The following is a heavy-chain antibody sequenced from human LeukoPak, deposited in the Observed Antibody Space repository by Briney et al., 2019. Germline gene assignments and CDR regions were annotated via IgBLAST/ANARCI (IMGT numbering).Heavy chain of an antibody. Sequence: PGGSLRLSCAASGFTFSSYGMHWVRQAPGKGLEWVAVISYDGSNKYYGDSVKGRFTISRDNSKNTLYLQMNSLRAEDTAVYYCAKDQVWFGDPEGLHVWGQGTTVTVSS. V-gene: IGHV3-30*18. CDR2: ISYDGSNK. D-gene: IGHD3-10*01. CDR1: GFTFSSYG. CDR3: AKDQVWFGDPEGLHV. J-gene: IGHJ6*02.